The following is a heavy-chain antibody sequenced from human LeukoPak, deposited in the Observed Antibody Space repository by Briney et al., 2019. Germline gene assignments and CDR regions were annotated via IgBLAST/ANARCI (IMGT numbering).Heavy chain of an antibody. J-gene: IGHJ4*02. D-gene: IGHD3-10*01. Sequence: SQTLSLTCTVSGGSISSGGYYWSWIRQPPGKGLEWIGEINHSGSTNYNPSLKSRVTISVDTSKNQFSLKLYSVTAADTAVYYCARGGSSGSYYMGIDYWGQGTLVTVSS. CDR1: GGSISSGGYY. CDR2: INHSGST. CDR3: ARGGSSGSYYMGIDY. V-gene: IGHV4-31*03.